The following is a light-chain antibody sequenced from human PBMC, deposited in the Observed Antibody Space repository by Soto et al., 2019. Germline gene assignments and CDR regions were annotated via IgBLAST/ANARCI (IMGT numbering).Light chain of an antibody. Sequence: EIVMTQSPATLSVSPGEGATLSCRASQSVSSKLAWYQQKPGQAPRLLIYGASTRATGIPDRFSGGGSGTEFTLTISSLQSEDFVVYYCQQYNSWPPITFGQGTRLEI. CDR3: QQYNSWPPIT. V-gene: IGKV3-15*01. J-gene: IGKJ5*01. CDR2: GAS. CDR1: QSVSSK.